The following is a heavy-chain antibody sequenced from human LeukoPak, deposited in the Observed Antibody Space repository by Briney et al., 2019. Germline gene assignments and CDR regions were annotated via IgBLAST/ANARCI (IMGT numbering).Heavy chain of an antibody. V-gene: IGHV4-34*01. D-gene: IGHD1-26*01. Sequence: KASETLSLTCAVYGGSFSGYYWSWIRQPPGKGLEWIGEINHSGSTNYNPSLKSRVTISVDTSKNQFSLKLSSVTAAGTAVYYCARVRYRGPVTRFDYWGQGTLVTVSS. CDR3: ARVRYRGPVTRFDY. CDR1: GGSFSGYY. J-gene: IGHJ4*02. CDR2: INHSGST.